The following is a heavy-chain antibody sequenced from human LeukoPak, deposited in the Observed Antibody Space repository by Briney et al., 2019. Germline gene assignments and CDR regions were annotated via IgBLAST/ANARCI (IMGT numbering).Heavy chain of an antibody. CDR3: AKDVLLWFGAISADAFDI. Sequence: PGGSLRLSCAASGFTFSSYGMSWVRQAPGKGLEWVSAISGSGGSTYYADSVKGRFTISRDNSKNTLYLQMNSLRAEDTAVYYCAKDVLLWFGAISADAFDIWGQGTMVTVSS. D-gene: IGHD3-10*01. CDR2: ISGSGGST. V-gene: IGHV3-23*01. J-gene: IGHJ3*02. CDR1: GFTFSSYG.